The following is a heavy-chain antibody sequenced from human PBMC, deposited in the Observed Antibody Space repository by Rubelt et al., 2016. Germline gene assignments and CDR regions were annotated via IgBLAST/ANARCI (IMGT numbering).Heavy chain of an antibody. CDR3: ARDPLPVRGVIMTPTH. CDR1: GYTFTSYG. V-gene: IGHV1-18*01. J-gene: IGHJ4*02. CDR2: ISAYNGNK. Sequence: QVQLVQSGAEVKKPGASVKVSCKASGYTFTSYGISWVRQAPGQGLEWMGWISAYNGNKNYAQKLQGRVTRTTDTSTSTAYMELRSLRSDDTAVYYCARDPLPVRGVIMTPTHWGQGTLVTVSS. D-gene: IGHD3-10*01.